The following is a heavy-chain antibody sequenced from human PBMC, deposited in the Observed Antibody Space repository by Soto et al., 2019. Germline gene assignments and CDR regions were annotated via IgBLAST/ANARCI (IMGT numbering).Heavy chain of an antibody. CDR1: GDSVSSNSAA. J-gene: IGHJ6*02. CDR2: TYYRSKWYN. D-gene: IGHD6-19*01. Sequence: KQSQTLSLTCAISGDSVSSNSAAWNWIRQSPSRGLEWLGRTYYRSKWYNDYAVSVKSRITITPDTSKNQFSLQLNSVTPEDTAVYYCARETMGSSGWYAVELYYYYYYGMDVWGQGTTVTVSS. V-gene: IGHV6-1*01. CDR3: ARETMGSSGWYAVELYYYYYYGMDV.